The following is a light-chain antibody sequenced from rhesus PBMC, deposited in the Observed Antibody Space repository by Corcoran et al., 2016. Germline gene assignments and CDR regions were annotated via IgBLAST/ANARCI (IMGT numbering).Light chain of an antibody. Sequence: DIQMTQSPSSLSASVGDRVTITCQASQSLSNYLNWYQQKPGKIPKLLIYRASSLQSGIPSRFSGSGSGTDCTLTISRLPPEDFATYYCQQGYSYPLTFGGGTKVELK. CDR2: RAS. V-gene: IGKV1S9*01. CDR1: QSLSNY. J-gene: IGKJ4*01. CDR3: QQGYSYPLT.